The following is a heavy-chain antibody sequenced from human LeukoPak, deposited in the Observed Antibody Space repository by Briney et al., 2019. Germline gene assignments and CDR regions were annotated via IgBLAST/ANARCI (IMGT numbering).Heavy chain of an antibody. CDR3: ARAGYSGSYYYFDY. CDR1: GGSISSYY. D-gene: IGHD1-26*01. Sequence: PSETLSLTCTVSGGSISSYYWSWIRQPSGKGLEWIGRIYTSGSTNYNPSLKSRVTMSVDTSKNQFSLKLSSVTAADTAVYYCARAGYSGSYYYFDYWGQGTLVTVSS. V-gene: IGHV4-4*07. J-gene: IGHJ4*02. CDR2: IYTSGST.